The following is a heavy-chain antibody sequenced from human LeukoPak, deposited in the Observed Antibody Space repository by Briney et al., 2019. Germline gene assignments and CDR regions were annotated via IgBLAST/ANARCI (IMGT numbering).Heavy chain of an antibody. CDR3: ARAGYSYFHYFDY. J-gene: IGHJ4*02. Sequence: GASVKVSCKASGGTFSSYAISWVRQAPGQGLEWMGGIIPIFGTADYAQKFQGRVTITADESTSTAYMELSSLRSEDTAVYYCARAGYSYFHYFDYWGQGTLVTVSS. V-gene: IGHV1-69*13. CDR1: GGTFSSYA. D-gene: IGHD5-18*01. CDR2: IIPIFGTA.